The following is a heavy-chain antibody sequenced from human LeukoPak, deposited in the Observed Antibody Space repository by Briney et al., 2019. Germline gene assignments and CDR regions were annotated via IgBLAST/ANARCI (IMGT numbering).Heavy chain of an antibody. CDR1: GYTFTGYY. CDR2: INPNSGGT. V-gene: IGHV1-2*04. J-gene: IGHJ3*02. Sequence: ASVKVSCKASGYTFTGYYMHWVRQAPGQGLEWMGWINPNSGGTNHAQKFQGWATMTRDTSISTAYMELSRLRSDDTAVYYCARGGGDYDAFDIWGQGTMVIVSS. CDR3: ARGGGDYDAFDI. D-gene: IGHD4-17*01.